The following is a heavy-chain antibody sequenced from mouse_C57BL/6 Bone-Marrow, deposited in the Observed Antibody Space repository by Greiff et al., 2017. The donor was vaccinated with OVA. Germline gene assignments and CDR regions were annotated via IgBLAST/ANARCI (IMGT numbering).Heavy chain of an antibody. CDR2: IRLKSDNYAT. V-gene: IGHV6-3*01. J-gene: IGHJ4*01. D-gene: IGHD1-1*01. Sequence: EVKLMESGGGLVQPGGSMKLSCVASGFTFSNYWMNWVRQSPEKGLEWVAQIRLKSDNYATHYAESVKGRFTISRDDSKSSVYLQMNNLRAEDTGIYYCTGTTVGEDYAMDYWGQGTSVTVSS. CDR1: GFTFSNYW. CDR3: TGTTVGEDYAMDY.